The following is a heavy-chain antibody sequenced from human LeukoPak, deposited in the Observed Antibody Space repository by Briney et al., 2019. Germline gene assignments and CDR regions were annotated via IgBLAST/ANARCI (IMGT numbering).Heavy chain of an antibody. CDR2: INSDGSST. CDR1: GVTFSSHW. D-gene: IGHD3-10*01. Sequence: GGSLRLSCAASGVTFSSHWMHWVRQAPGKGLVWVSRINSDGSSTSYADSVKGRFTISRDNAKKTLYLQMNSLRAEDTAVYYCARKVGSGSYNYYMDVWGRGTTVTVSS. V-gene: IGHV3-74*01. J-gene: IGHJ6*03. CDR3: ARKVGSGSYNYYMDV.